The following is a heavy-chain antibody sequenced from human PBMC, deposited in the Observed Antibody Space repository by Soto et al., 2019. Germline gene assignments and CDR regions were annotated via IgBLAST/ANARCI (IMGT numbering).Heavy chain of an antibody. V-gene: IGHV1-69*13. CDR2: IIPIFGTA. D-gene: IGHD3-22*01. CDR3: ARGYYYDSRGSWFDP. Sequence: SVNVSCKSSGGTFSSYAISWVRQATVQGLEWMGGIIPIFGTANYAQKFQGRVTITADESTSTAYMELSSLRSEDTAVYYCARGYYYDSRGSWFDPWGQGTLVTVSS. J-gene: IGHJ5*02. CDR1: GGTFSSYA.